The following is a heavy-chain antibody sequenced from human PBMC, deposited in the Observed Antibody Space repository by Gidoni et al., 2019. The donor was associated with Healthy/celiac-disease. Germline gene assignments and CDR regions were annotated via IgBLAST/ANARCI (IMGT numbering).Heavy chain of an antibody. Sequence: EVQLVESGGGLVKPGGSLRLSCAASGFTFSSYSMNWVRQAPGKGLEWVSSISSSSSYISYADSVKGRFTISRDNAKNSLYLQMNSLGAEDTAVYYCARDLRGYMDVWGKGTTVTVSS. V-gene: IGHV3-21*01. J-gene: IGHJ6*03. CDR3: ARDLRGYMDV. D-gene: IGHD3-16*01. CDR1: GFTFSSYS. CDR2: ISSSSSYI.